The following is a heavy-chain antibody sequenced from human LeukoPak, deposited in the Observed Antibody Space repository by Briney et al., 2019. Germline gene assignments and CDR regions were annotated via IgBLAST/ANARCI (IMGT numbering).Heavy chain of an antibody. Sequence: GGSLRLSCAASRFTFSRYWMSWVRQAPGKGLEWVANIKQDGSEIYYVDSVKGRFTISRDNAKNSLYLQMNSLRAEDTAVYYCARDGYSGSYYDYWGQGTLATVSS. J-gene: IGHJ4*02. V-gene: IGHV3-7*04. D-gene: IGHD1-26*01. CDR2: IKQDGSEI. CDR1: RFTFSRYW. CDR3: ARDGYSGSYYDY.